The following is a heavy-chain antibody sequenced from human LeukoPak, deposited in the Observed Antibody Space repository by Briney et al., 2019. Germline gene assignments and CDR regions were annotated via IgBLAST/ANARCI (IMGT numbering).Heavy chain of an antibody. CDR2: INSDESST. Sequence: GGTLRLSCATSVFTSRSYWMHWVPQAPGTGLMSVSRINSDESSTSYADSVKGRFTISRDNAKNTLYLQMNSLRAEDTAVYYCARAGVVGATPFDYWGQGTLVTVSS. J-gene: IGHJ4*02. V-gene: IGHV3-74*01. CDR3: ARAGVVGATPFDY. D-gene: IGHD5-12*01. CDR1: VFTSRSYW.